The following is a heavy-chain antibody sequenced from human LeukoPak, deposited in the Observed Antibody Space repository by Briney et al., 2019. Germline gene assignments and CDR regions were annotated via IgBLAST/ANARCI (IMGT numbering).Heavy chain of an antibody. J-gene: IGHJ4*02. CDR3: AKDQGIVGATTFDY. D-gene: IGHD1-26*01. CDR1: GFTFSSYG. CDR2: IRYDGSNK. Sequence: PGGSLRLSCAASGFTFSSYGMHWVRQAPGKGLEWVAFIRYDGSNKYCADSVKGRFTISRDNSKNTLYLQMNSLRAEDTAVYYCAKDQGIVGATTFDYWGQGTLVTVSS. V-gene: IGHV3-30*02.